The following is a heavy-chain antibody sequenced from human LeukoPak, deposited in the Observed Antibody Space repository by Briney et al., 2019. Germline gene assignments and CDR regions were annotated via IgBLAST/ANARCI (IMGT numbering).Heavy chain of an antibody. CDR2: IYSGGST. CDR3: ARDYYDILTDHWFDP. J-gene: IGHJ5*02. CDR1: GFAVSSNY. Sequence: GGSLRLSCAASGFAVSSNYMSWVRQAPGKGLEWVSVIYSGGSTYYADSVKGRFTISRDNSKNTLYLQMNSLRAEDTAVYYCARDYYDILTDHWFDPWGQGTLVTVSS. D-gene: IGHD3-9*01. V-gene: IGHV3-53*01.